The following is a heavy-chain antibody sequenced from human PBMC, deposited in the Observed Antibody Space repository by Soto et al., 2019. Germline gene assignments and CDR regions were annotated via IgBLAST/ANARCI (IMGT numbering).Heavy chain of an antibody. V-gene: IGHV5-51*01. D-gene: IGHD2-15*01. CDR1: GYSFTSYW. CDR2: IYPGDSDT. J-gene: IGHJ6*03. CDR3: ARHGAVVVAATPEYYYYMDV. Sequence: GESLKISCKGSGYSFTSYWIGWVRQMPGKGLEWMGIIYPGDSDTRYSPSFQGQVTISADKSISTAYLQWSSLKASDTAMYYCARHGAVVVAATPEYYYYMDVWGKGTTVTVSS.